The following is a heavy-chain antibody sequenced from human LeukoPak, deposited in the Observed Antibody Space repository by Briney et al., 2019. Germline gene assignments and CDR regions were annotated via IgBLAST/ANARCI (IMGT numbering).Heavy chain of an antibody. V-gene: IGHV4-31*03. Sequence: SETLSLTCTVSGGSISSGGYYWSWIRQHPGKGLEWIGYIYYSGSTYYNPSLKSRVTISVDTSKNQFSLKLSSVTAADTAVYYCARERIFYYMDVWGKGTTVTVSS. J-gene: IGHJ6*03. CDR1: GGSISSGGYY. D-gene: IGHD3-3*01. CDR2: IYYSGST. CDR3: ARERIFYYMDV.